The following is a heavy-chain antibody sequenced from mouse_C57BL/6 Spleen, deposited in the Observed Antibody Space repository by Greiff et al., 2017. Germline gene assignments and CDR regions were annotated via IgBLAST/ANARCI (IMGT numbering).Heavy chain of an antibody. J-gene: IGHJ2*01. CDR1: GYTFTDYE. CDR3: TRGSVAGDYFDY. CDR2: IDPETGGT. Sequence: VKLMESGAELVRPGASVTLSCKASGYTFTDYEMHWVKQTPVHGLEWIGAIDPETGGTAYKQKFKGKAILTRDKSSITAYMELRSLTSEDSAVYDWTRGSVAGDYFDYWGQGTTLTVSS. V-gene: IGHV1-15*01.